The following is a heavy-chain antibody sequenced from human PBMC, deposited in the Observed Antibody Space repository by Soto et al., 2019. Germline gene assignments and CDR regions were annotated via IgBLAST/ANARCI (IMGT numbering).Heavy chain of an antibody. Sequence: AGESLKISCKGSGYSFTSYWISWVRQMPGKGLEWMGRIDPSDSYTNYSPSFQGHVTISADKSISTAYLQWSSPKASDTGMYYCASGAYGDYEGGAFDIWGQGTMVTVSS. D-gene: IGHD4-17*01. CDR3: ASGAYGDYEGGAFDI. CDR1: GYSFTSYW. CDR2: IDPSDSYT. J-gene: IGHJ3*02. V-gene: IGHV5-10-1*01.